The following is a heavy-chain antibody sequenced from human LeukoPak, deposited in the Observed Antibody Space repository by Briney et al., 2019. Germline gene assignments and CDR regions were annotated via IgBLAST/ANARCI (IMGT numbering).Heavy chain of an antibody. CDR2: FSGSGGST. J-gene: IGHJ4*02. CDR3: AKEDTIGWYVPFDY. V-gene: IGHV3-23*01. CDR1: GFTFSSYA. Sequence: GGSLRLSCAASGFTFSSYAMSWVRQAPGKGRECVSAFSGSGGSTYYADSVKGRFTISRDNSKNTLYLQMNSLRAEDTALYYCAKEDTIGWYVPFDYWGQGTLVTVSS. D-gene: IGHD6-19*01.